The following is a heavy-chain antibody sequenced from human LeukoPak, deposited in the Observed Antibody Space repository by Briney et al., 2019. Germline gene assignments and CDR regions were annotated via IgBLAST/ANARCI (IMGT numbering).Heavy chain of an antibody. D-gene: IGHD2-15*01. Sequence: GGSLRLSCAASGFTFSSYSMNWVCQAPGKGLEWVSSITSSSIYIYYADSVKGRFTISRDNAKNSLYLQMNSLRAEEQASYYCARDCSGGSCYAHWGKGTLVTVSS. CDR1: GFTFSSYS. CDR3: ARDCSGGSCYAH. CDR2: ITSSSIYI. V-gene: IGHV3-21*01. J-gene: IGHJ4*02.